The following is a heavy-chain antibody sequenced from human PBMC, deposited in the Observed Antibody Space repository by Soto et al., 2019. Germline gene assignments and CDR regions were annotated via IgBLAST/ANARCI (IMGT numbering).Heavy chain of an antibody. J-gene: IGHJ4*02. CDR3: ARHCSGGSCYSLYFDY. CDR1: GYTFTSYG. Sequence: ASVKVSCKASGYTFTSYGISWVRQAPGQGLEWMGWISAYNGNTNYAQKLQGRVTMTTDTSTSTAYMELRSLRSDDTAVYYCARHCSGGSCYSLYFDYWGQGTLVTVSS. D-gene: IGHD2-15*01. V-gene: IGHV1-18*01. CDR2: ISAYNGNT.